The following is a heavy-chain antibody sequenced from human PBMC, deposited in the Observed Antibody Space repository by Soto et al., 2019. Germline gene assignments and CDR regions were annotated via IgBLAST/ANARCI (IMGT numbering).Heavy chain of an antibody. Sequence: SETLSLTCTVSGDSIRSSYWTWIRQAPGRGLEWIGDIYHTGTTDYNPSLKSRVSISVDTSKNQFSLRLQSVTAADTAIYFCAKISAGSTDETMFTVLDHWGQGTLVTVPQ. D-gene: IGHD6-13*01. CDR2: IYHTGTT. CDR3: AKISAGSTDETMFTVLDH. J-gene: IGHJ4*02. CDR1: GDSIRSSY. V-gene: IGHV4-59*03.